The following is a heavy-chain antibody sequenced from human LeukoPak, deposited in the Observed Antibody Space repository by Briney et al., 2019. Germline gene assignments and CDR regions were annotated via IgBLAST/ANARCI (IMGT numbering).Heavy chain of an antibody. J-gene: IGHJ4*02. CDR1: GYTFIYYY. CDR2: INPSGGNT. Sequence: ASVKVSCKASGYTFIYYYVHWVRQAPAQGLEWMGIINPSGGNTNYAQKFQGRVTLTRDTSTSTVYMELSSLRSEDTAMYYCARSPYTSGLPFYLDYWGQGTLVTVSS. V-gene: IGHV1-46*01. D-gene: IGHD5-18*01. CDR3: ARSPYTSGLPFYLDY.